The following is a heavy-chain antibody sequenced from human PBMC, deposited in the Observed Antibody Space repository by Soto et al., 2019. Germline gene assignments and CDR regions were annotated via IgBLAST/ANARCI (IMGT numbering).Heavy chain of an antibody. D-gene: IGHD3-9*01. Sequence: ASVKVSCKASGYTFTSYDINWVRQATGQGLEWMGWMNPNSGNTGYAQKFQGRVTMTRNTSISTAYMELSSLRSEDTAVYYCARGPQVLRYFDWLLPYYYYGMDLWGQGTTVTVSS. J-gene: IGHJ6*02. CDR1: GYTFTSYD. CDR3: ARGPQVLRYFDWLLPYYYYGMDL. CDR2: MNPNSGNT. V-gene: IGHV1-8*01.